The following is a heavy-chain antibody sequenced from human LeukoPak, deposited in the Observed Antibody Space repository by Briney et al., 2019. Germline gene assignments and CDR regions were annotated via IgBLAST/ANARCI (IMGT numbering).Heavy chain of an antibody. J-gene: IGHJ4*02. Sequence: PGGSLRLSCVASGFIFSTYGLHWVRQSPGRGLEWVAVIWYDGSQRYYADSVKGRFTISRDDSQNTIYLQVDSLRAEDTAVYYCATSSPRNYFDHWGQGTLVTVSS. CDR3: ATSSPRNYFDH. D-gene: IGHD1-14*01. CDR1: GFIFSTYG. CDR2: IWYDGSQR. V-gene: IGHV3-33*01.